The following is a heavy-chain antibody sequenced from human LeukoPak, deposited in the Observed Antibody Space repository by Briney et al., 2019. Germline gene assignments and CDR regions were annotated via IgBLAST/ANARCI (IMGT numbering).Heavy chain of an antibody. CDR3: ANLGYYNYGMDV. CDR2: IYFSGST. J-gene: IGHJ6*02. V-gene: IGHV4-39*01. CDR1: GGSISITTYY. Sequence: SETLSLTCTVSGGSISITTYYWGWIRQPPGKGLEWIGTIYFSGSTYYNPYLTLRVTISVDTSKNRFSLTMSSVTAAHAAVYYCANLGYYNYGMDVWGQGTTVTVSS.